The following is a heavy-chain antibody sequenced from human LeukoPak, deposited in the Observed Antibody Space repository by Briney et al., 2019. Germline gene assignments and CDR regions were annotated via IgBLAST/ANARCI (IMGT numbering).Heavy chain of an antibody. CDR1: GGSISSGGYY. J-gene: IGHJ4*02. CDR3: ARDQGDGYKTLDY. V-gene: IGHV4-31*03. Sequence: PSETLSLTCTVSGGSISSGGYYWSWIRQHPGKGLEWIGYIYYSGSTYYNPSLKSRVTISVDTSKNQFSLKLSSVTAADTAVYYCARDQGDGYKTLDYWGQGTLVTVSS. CDR2: IYYSGST. D-gene: IGHD5-24*01.